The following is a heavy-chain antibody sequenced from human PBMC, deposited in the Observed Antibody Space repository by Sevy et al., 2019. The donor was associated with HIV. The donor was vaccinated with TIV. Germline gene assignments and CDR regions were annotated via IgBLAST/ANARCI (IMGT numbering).Heavy chain of an antibody. CDR3: ARLPGYSYLGEYDY. D-gene: IGHD5-18*01. Sequence: ASVKVSCKASGYTFTSYDINWVRQATGQGLEWMGWMNPNSGNTGYAQKFQGRVTMTRNTSISTAYMELSSLRSEDTAVYYCARLPGYSYLGEYDYWGQGTLVTVSS. J-gene: IGHJ4*02. CDR2: MNPNSGNT. CDR1: GYTFTSYD. V-gene: IGHV1-8*01.